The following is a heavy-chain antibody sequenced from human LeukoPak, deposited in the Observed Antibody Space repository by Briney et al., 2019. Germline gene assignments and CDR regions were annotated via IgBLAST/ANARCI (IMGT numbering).Heavy chain of an antibody. V-gene: IGHV3-30*02. CDR2: IQNDGSNK. J-gene: IGHJ4*02. CDR3: VKDGIAVAEPDF. Sequence: GGSLRLSCAASGFKLSDYGFHWVRQAPGKGLDWVTFIQNDGSNKYYADSVRGRFTISGDNSRNTLFLQMKSLTAEDAARYYCVKDGIAVAEPDFWGQGVLVIVSS. CDR1: GFKLSDYG. D-gene: IGHD6-19*01.